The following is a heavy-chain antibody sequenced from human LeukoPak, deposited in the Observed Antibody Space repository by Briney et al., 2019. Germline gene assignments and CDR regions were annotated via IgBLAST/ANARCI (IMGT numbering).Heavy chain of an antibody. CDR1: GGSISSLY. Sequence: SETLSLTCSVSGGSISSLYWSWIRQPPGKGLEWIGYIYYTGSTNYDPSLKSRVTMFVDMSKNQFPLRLSSVTAADTAVYYCARHRAYSSSSPFDYWGQGTPVTVSS. CDR3: ARHRAYSSSSPFDY. CDR2: IYYTGST. J-gene: IGHJ4*02. D-gene: IGHD6-6*01. V-gene: IGHV4-59*08.